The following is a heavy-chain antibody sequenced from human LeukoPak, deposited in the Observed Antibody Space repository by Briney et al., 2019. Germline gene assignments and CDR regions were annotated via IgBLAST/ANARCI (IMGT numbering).Heavy chain of an antibody. CDR1: GFTFSSYA. Sequence: GGSLRLSCAASGFTFSSYAMSWVRQAPGKGLEWVSAISGSGGSTYYADSVKGRFTISRDNSKNTLYLQMNSLRAEDTAVYYCATLPPGPGYCSGGSCPYWGQGTWSPSPQ. D-gene: IGHD2-15*01. J-gene: IGHJ4*02. CDR2: ISGSGGST. CDR3: ATLPPGPGYCSGGSCPY. V-gene: IGHV3-23*01.